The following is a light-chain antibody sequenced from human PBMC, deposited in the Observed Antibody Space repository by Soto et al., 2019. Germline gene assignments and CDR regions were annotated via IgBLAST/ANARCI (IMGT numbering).Light chain of an antibody. V-gene: IGKV3-20*01. CDR3: QQYGGSPPKYN. CDR2: DAS. CDR1: QSVSSTS. J-gene: IGKJ2*01. Sequence: EIVLTQSPGTLSLSPGERAALSCRASQSVSSTSLAWYQQKPGQAPRLLIYDASSRATDIPDRFSGSGSGTDFTLTISRLEPEDFAVYYCQQYGGSPPKYNFGRGTQLEIK.